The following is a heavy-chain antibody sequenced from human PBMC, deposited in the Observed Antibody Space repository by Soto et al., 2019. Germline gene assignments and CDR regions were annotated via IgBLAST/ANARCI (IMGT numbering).Heavy chain of an antibody. V-gene: IGHV4-31*03. CDR1: GGSISSGGYY. D-gene: IGHD2-15*01. CDR2: IYYSGST. CDR3: AGAVVTSLNGIYY. J-gene: IGHJ4*02. Sequence: SETLSLTCTVSGGSISSGGYYWSWIRQHPGKGLEWIGYIYYSGSTYYNPSLKSRVTISVDTSKNQFSLKLSSVTAADTAVYYCAGAVVTSLNGIYYWGQGNLVTISS.